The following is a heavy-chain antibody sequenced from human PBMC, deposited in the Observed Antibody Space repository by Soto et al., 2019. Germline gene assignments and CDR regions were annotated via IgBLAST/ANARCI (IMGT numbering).Heavy chain of an antibody. CDR2: IYHGGDT. CDR1: GFTVSSNY. V-gene: IGHV3-66*01. CDR3: PQNYDSDGYYAIDY. Sequence: EVQLVESGGGLVQPGESLRLTCVASGFTVSSNYMSWVRQAPGKGLEWVSIIYHGGDTYYADSVKDRFTISRYNFKNTLSLHIHSLRAKGTAVYYCPQNYDSDGYYAIDYWGQGILVTVSP. D-gene: IGHD3-22*01. J-gene: IGHJ4*02.